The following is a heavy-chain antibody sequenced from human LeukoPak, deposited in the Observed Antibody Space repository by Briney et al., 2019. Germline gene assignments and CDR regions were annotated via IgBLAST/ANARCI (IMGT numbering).Heavy chain of an antibody. J-gene: IGHJ6*02. Sequence: PSETLSLTCAVYGGSFSGYYWSWIRQPPGKGLEWIGEINHSGSTNYNPSLKSRVTISVDTSKNQFSLKLSSVTAADTAVYYCARGLQVGATDYYYYYYGMDVWGRGTTVTVSS. V-gene: IGHV4-34*01. CDR3: ARGLQVGATDYYYYYYGMDV. CDR1: GGSFSGYY. D-gene: IGHD1-26*01. CDR2: INHSGST.